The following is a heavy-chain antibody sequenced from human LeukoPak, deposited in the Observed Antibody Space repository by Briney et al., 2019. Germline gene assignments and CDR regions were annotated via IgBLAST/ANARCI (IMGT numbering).Heavy chain of an antibody. V-gene: IGHV3-7*01. D-gene: IGHD2/OR15-2a*01. CDR3: ARVKNTGWFDP. Sequence: GGSLRLSCAASGFTFSSYWMTWVRQAPGKGLEWVATTKKDGSEKYYVDSVKGRFTISRDNAKNSLYLQMSSLRAEDTAVYYCARVKNTGWFDPWGQGTLVTVSS. J-gene: IGHJ5*02. CDR2: TKKDGSEK. CDR1: GFTFSSYW.